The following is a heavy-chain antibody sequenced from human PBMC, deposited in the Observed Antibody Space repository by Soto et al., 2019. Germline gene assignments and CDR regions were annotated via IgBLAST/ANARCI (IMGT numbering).Heavy chain of an antibody. CDR3: ARVVGGSYPGYFDY. V-gene: IGHV1-69*06. J-gene: IGHJ4*02. D-gene: IGHD1-26*01. CDR2: IIPIFGTA. CDR1: GGTFSSYA. Sequence: SVKVSCKASGGTFSSYAISWVRQAPGQGLEWMGGIIPIFGTANYAQKFQGRVTITADKSTSTAYMELSSLRSEDTAVYYCARVVGGSYPGYFDYWGQGTLVTVSS.